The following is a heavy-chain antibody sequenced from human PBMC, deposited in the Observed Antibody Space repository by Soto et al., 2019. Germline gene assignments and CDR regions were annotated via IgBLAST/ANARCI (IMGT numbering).Heavy chain of an antibody. D-gene: IGHD5-12*01. V-gene: IGHV3-30*03. J-gene: IGHJ4*02. Sequence: GGSLRLSCAASGFTFSSYGMHWVRQAPGKGLEWVAVISYDGSNKYYADSVKGRFTISRDNSENTLYLQMNSLRAEDTAVYYCHSTAPEDGYNYFAPRNFDYWGQGTLVTVSS. CDR1: GFTFSSYG. CDR2: ISYDGSNK. CDR3: HSTAPEDGYNYFAPRNFDY.